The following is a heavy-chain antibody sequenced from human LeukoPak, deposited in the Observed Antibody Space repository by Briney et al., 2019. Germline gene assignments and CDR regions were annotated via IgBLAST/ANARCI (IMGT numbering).Heavy chain of an antibody. CDR3: ARGKELERAFDY. V-gene: IGHV4-34*01. CDR1: GGSFSGYY. J-gene: IGHJ4*02. D-gene: IGHD1-1*01. CDR2: INHSGST. Sequence: SETLSLTCAVYGGSFSGYYWSWIRQPPGKGLEWIGEINHSGSTNYNPSLKSRVTISVDTSKNRFSLKLSSVTAADTAVYYCARGKELERAFDYWGQGTLVTVSS.